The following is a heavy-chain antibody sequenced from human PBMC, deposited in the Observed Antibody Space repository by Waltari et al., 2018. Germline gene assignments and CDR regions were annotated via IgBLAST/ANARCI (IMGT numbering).Heavy chain of an antibody. D-gene: IGHD6-6*01. CDR2: IYSSGST. CDR3: ARHGFYSSSPYFDY. CDR1: GGSISSYY. J-gene: IGHJ4*02. Sequence: QVQLQESGPGLVKPSETLSLTCTVSGGSISSYYWSWIRQPPGKGLEWIGSIYSSGSTNYNPSLKSRVTSSVDTSKNQFSLKLSSVTAADTAVYYCARHGFYSSSPYFDYWGQGTLVTVSS. V-gene: IGHV4-59*08.